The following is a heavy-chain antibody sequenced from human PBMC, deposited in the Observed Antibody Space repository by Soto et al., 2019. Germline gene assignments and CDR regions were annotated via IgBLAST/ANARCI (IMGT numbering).Heavy chain of an antibody. CDR1: EFSVSNNY. Sequence: EVQLVESGGGLIQPGGSLRLTCAASEFSVSNNYMSWVRQAPGKGLEWISVIYSGGSTYYADSVKGRFTISRDNSKNTLYLQMNSLRAEDTAVYYCAIRSGSHCWGQGTTVTVSS. J-gene: IGHJ6*02. V-gene: IGHV3-53*01. D-gene: IGHD1-26*01. CDR3: AIRSGSHC. CDR2: IYSGGST.